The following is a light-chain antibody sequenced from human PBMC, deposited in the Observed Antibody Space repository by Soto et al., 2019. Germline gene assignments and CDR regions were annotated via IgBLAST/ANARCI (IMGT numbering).Light chain of an antibody. V-gene: IGKV3-15*01. CDR1: QSISTN. CDR3: PLYTNWPPP. J-gene: IGKJ5*01. Sequence: VVTQSPATLSVSPGERATLSCRASQSISTNLVWYQQKPGQAPRPLIYSGSFRASGIPARFSGSGSGTEFTLTISSLQSEDFAVYYCPLYTNWPPPSAQRTRLAI. CDR2: SGS.